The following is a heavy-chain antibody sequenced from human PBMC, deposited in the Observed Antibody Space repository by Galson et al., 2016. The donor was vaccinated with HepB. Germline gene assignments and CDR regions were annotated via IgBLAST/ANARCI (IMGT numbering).Heavy chain of an antibody. Sequence: SVKVSCRASGYNLTSNGISWVRQAPGQGLEWMGYIRVYNGNTDYAQKLQGRLTMKTDTSTSTAYMELRNLRSDDTAVYYCARTYVWGGYRYCDYWGQGTLVTVSS. CDR3: ARTYVWGGYRYCDY. D-gene: IGHD3-16*02. CDR1: GYNLTSNG. J-gene: IGHJ4*02. CDR2: IRVYNGNT. V-gene: IGHV1-18*01.